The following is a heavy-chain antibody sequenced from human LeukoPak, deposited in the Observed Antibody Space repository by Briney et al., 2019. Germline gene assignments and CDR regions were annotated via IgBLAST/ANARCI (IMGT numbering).Heavy chain of an antibody. Sequence: GASVKVSCKASGGTFSSYAISWVRQAPGHGLEWMGGIIPIFGTANYAQKFQGRVTITADESTSTAYMELSSLRSEDTAVYYCASQDIVVVVAATVYYYYGMDVWGQGTTVTVSS. CDR1: GGTFSSYA. CDR2: IIPIFGTA. CDR3: ASQDIVVVVAATVYYYYGMDV. D-gene: IGHD2-15*01. V-gene: IGHV1-69*13. J-gene: IGHJ6*02.